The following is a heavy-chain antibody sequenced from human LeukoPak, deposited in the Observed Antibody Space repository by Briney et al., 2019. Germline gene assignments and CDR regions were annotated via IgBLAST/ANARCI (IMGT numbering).Heavy chain of an antibody. CDR3: AKVPLPFDI. CDR1: GFTFASYG. Sequence: GGSLRLSCAASGFTFASYGMHWVRQAPGKGLEWVAVISYDGSNNYYADSVKGRFTISRDNSKNTLYLQMNSLRVEDTAVYYCAKVPLPFDIWGQGTMVTVSS. V-gene: IGHV3-30*18. J-gene: IGHJ3*02. CDR2: ISYDGSNN.